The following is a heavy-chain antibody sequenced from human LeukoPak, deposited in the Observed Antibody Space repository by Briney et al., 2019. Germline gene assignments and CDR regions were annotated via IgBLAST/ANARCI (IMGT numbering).Heavy chain of an antibody. CDR1: GYTFTTYY. V-gene: IGHV1-8*02. CDR2: MNPNSGNT. CDR3: ARRAFDI. J-gene: IGHJ3*02. Sequence: ASVKVSCKASGYTFTTYYMHWVRQAPGQGLEWMGWMNPNSGNTGYAQKFQGRVTMTRNTSISTAYMELSSLRSEDTAVYYCARRAFDIWGQGTMVTVSS.